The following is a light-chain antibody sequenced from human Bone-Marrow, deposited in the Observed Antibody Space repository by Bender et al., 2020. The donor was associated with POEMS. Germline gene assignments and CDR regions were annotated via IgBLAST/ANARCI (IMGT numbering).Light chain of an antibody. Sequence: LEQQHPSQSPQLINFETNLRPSGISNRFSGSKSGNTASLTISGVQAEDEADYFCSSYTSRSTLEVVFGGGTKLTLL. V-gene: IGLV2-14*03. CDR2: ETN. CDR3: SSYTSRSTLEVV. J-gene: IGLJ2*01.